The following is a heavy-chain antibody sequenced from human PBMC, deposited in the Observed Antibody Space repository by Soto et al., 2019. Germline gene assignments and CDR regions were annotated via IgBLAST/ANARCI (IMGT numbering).Heavy chain of an antibody. J-gene: IGHJ4*02. CDR1: GFTFSSYA. D-gene: IGHD5-18*01. CDR3: AKQPDLGYSYGYYVDY. V-gene: IGHV3-23*01. CDR2: ISGSGGST. Sequence: PGGSLRLSCAASGFTFSSYAMSWVRQAPGKGLEWVSAISGSGGSTYYADSVKGRFTISRDNSKNTLYLQMNSLRAEGTAVYYCAKQPDLGYSYGYYVDYWGQGTLVTVSS.